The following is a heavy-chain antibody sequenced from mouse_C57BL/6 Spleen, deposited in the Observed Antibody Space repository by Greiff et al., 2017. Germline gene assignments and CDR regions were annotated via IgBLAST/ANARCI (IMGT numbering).Heavy chain of an antibody. Sequence: QVHVKQPGAELVKPGASVKLSCKASGYTFTSYWMHWVKQRPGRGLEWIGRIDPNSGGTKYNEKFKSKATLTVDKPSSTAYMQLSSLTSEDAAVYYCARDSLYYDGSSHYYAMDYWGQGTSVTVSS. CDR3: ARDSLYYDGSSHYYAMDY. J-gene: IGHJ4*01. D-gene: IGHD1-1*01. CDR2: IDPNSGGT. CDR1: GYTFTSYW. V-gene: IGHV1-72*01.